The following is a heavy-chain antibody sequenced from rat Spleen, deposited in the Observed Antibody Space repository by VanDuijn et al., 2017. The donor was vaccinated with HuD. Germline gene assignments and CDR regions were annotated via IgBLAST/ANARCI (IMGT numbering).Heavy chain of an antibody. CDR1: GFNFNDYW. Sequence: EVKLDESGGGLVQPGRSLKLSCAASGFNFNDYWMGWVRQAPGKGLEWSGEINKDSSTINYTPSLKDKFTISRDNAQNTLYLQMSKLGSEDTAIYYCAREYTTDYYYFRLVMDAWGQGASVTVSS. CDR3: AREYTTDYYYFRLVMDA. D-gene: IGHD1-6*01. CDR2: INKDSSTI. V-gene: IGHV4-2*01. J-gene: IGHJ4*01.